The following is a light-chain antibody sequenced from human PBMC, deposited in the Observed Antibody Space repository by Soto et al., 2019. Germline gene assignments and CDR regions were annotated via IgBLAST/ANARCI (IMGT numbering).Light chain of an antibody. J-gene: IGKJ1*01. CDR3: QQYGSSFTWT. CDR2: GAS. Sequence: EIVLTQSPGTLSLSPGETATLSCRAIHVVSSGYLAWYQHKPGQAPRLLIYGASTRATGIPERFSGSGFGTDFTLTISRLEPEDFAVYYCQQYGSSFTWTFGQGAKVDIK. CDR1: HVVSSGY. V-gene: IGKV3-20*01.